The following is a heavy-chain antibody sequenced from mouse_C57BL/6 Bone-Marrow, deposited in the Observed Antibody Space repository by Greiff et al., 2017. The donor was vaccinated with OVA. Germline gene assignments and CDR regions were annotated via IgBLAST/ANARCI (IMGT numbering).Heavy chain of an antibody. CDR3: ARGYYGPFAY. D-gene: IGHD1-1*01. CDR1: GYTFTSYG. J-gene: IGHJ3*01. V-gene: IGHV1-81*01. CDR2: IYPRSGNT. Sequence: VKLVESGAELARPGASVKLSCKASGYTFTSYGISWVKQRTGQGLEWIGEIYPRSGNTYYNEKFKGKATLTADKSSSTAYMELRSLTSEDSAVYFCARGYYGPFAYWGQGTLVTVSA.